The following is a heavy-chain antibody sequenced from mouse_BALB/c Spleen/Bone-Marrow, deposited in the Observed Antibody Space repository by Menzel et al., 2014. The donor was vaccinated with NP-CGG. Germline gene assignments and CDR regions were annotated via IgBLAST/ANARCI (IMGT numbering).Heavy chain of an antibody. CDR2: IRNKAYGYTT. CDR1: GFTFTDYY. CDR3: ARFPMNY. J-gene: IGHJ4*01. V-gene: IGHV7-3*02. Sequence: EVQGVESGGGLVQPGGSLGLSCTTSGFTFTDYYMSWVRQPPGKALEWLAFIRNKAYGYTTEYSASVRGRFTISRDNSQSILYLQMNTLRAEDSATYYCARFPMNYWGQGTSVTVSS.